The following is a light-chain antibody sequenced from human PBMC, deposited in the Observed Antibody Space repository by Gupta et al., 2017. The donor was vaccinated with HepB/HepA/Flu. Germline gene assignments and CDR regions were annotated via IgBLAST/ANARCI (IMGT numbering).Light chain of an antibody. V-gene: IGLV1-44*01. CDR2: SNN. Sequence: HSVLTQPLSVSRTPGQRLTIPCSGSSSNIGSQAVNWYQQPPGTAPKVLIYSNNQRPSGVPDRFSGSKSGTSASLAISGLQSEDEADYYCAAWDGSLKGYVFGTGTKVTVL. J-gene: IGLJ1*01. CDR1: SSNIGSQA. CDR3: AAWDGSLKGYV.